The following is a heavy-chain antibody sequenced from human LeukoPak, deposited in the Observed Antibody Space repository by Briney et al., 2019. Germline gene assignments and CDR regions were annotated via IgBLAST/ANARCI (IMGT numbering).Heavy chain of an antibody. Sequence: SETLSLXCAVYGGSFSGYYWSWIRRPPGKGLEWIGEINHSGSTNYNPSLKSRVTISVDTSKNQFSLKLSSVTAADTAVYYCARRVSAYYYDSSGPRMDVWGKGTTVTVSS. CDR1: GGSFSGYY. J-gene: IGHJ6*03. V-gene: IGHV4-34*01. CDR3: ARRVSAYYYDSSGPRMDV. CDR2: INHSGST. D-gene: IGHD3-22*01.